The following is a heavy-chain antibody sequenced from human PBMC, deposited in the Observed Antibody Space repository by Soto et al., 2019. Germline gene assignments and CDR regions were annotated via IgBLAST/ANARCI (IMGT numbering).Heavy chain of an antibody. J-gene: IGHJ5*02. Sequence: QVQLQESGPGLVKPSGTLSLTCAVSSGSISTDYWWSWVRQPSGKGLEWIGEVHRSGTTNYIQSLKSRVTMSVDKSGNQVSLELTSVAAADTAVYYCARGVSFRWVSWGQGTLVTVSS. V-gene: IGHV4-4*02. CDR1: SGSISTDYW. CDR2: VHRSGTT. CDR3: ARGVSFRWVS. D-gene: IGHD2-8*01.